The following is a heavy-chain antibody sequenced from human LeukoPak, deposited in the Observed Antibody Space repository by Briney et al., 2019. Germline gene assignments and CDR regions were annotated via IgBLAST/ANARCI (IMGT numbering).Heavy chain of an antibody. D-gene: IGHD3-22*01. CDR1: GFTFSIYA. Sequence: GGSLRLSCAASGFTFSIYAMSWVRQAPGKGLQWVSSITSRGESTWSVSSVEGRFTITRDNSENTLYLQMHSLRAEDTAVYYCARVRPNYYGSDGHYYRRDGDYWGRGTLVSVSS. CDR3: ARVRPNYYGSDGHYYRRDGDY. V-gene: IGHV3-23*01. J-gene: IGHJ4*02. CDR2: ITSRGEST.